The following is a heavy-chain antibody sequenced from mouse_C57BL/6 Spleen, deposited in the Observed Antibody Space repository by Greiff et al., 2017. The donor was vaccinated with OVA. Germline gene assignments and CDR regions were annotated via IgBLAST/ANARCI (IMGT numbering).Heavy chain of an antibody. CDR2: IYPRDGST. J-gene: IGHJ1*03. V-gene: IGHV1-85*01. D-gene: IGHD1-1*01. CDR1: GYTFTSYD. Sequence: QVQLQQSGPELVKPGASVKLSCKASGYTFTSYDINWVKQRPGQGLEWIGWIYPRDGSTKYNEKFKGKATLTVDTSSSTAYMELHSLTSEDSAVYFWARRDYYGSPYFDVWGTGTTVTVSS. CDR3: ARRDYYGSPYFDV.